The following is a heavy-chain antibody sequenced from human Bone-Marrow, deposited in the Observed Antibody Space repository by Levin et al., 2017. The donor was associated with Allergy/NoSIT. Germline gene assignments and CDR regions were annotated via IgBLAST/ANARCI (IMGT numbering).Heavy chain of an antibody. J-gene: IGHJ4*02. CDR3: TRGGNKRWLQPYFDY. V-gene: IGHV3-49*03. CDR2: IRSKAYGGTT. Sequence: GGSLRLSCTASGFTFGDYAMSWFRQAPGKGLEWVGFIRSKAYGGTTEYAASVKGRFTISRDDSKSIAYLQMNSLKTEDTAVYYCTRGGNKRWLQPYFDYWGQGTLVTVSS. D-gene: IGHD5-24*01. CDR1: GFTFGDYA.